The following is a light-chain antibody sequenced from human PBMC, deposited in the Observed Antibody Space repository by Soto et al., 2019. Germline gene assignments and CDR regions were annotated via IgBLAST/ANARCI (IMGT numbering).Light chain of an antibody. CDR2: DVS. J-gene: IGLJ1*01. CDR1: SSDVGGYNY. Sequence: QSALTQPASVSGSPGQSITISCTGTSSDVGGYNYVSWYQQLPDKAPKLMIYDVSDRPSGVSYRFSGSKSGNTASLTISGLQADDEADYYCSSFTSSTTLVFGTGTKLTVL. CDR3: SSFTSSTTLV. V-gene: IGLV2-14*03.